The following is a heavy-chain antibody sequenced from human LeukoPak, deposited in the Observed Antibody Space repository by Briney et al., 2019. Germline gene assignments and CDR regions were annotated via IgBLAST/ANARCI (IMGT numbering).Heavy chain of an antibody. CDR3: ARHPFATPFDH. CDR1: GASISSFY. J-gene: IGHJ4*02. Sequence: NASGTLSLTCAVSGASISSFYWSWIRQPPGKGLEWIGYVFYTGDTNYNPSLKSRVTVSLDTFKSQVSLSLTSVTAADTAVYYCARHPFATPFDHWGRGTLVTVSS. CDR2: VFYTGDT. V-gene: IGHV4-59*08.